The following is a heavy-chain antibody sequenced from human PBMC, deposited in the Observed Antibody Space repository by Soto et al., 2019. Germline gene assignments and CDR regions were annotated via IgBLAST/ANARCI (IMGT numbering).Heavy chain of an antibody. V-gene: IGHV4-31*03. CDR2: IYYSGST. D-gene: IGHD6-13*01. J-gene: IGHJ4*02. CDR1: GGSISSGGYY. CDR3: AKGGAAGPDY. Sequence: SETLSLTCTVSGGSISSGGYYWSWIRQHPGKGLEWIGYIYYSGSTYYNPSLKSRVTISSDTSKNQFSLRLSSVTAADTAVYYCAKGGAAGPDYWGQGTLVTVSS.